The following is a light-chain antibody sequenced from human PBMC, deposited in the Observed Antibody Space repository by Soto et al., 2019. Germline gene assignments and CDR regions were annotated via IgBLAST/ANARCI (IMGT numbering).Light chain of an antibody. CDR1: QSISSY. CDR3: QQSFSDQWT. V-gene: IGKV1-39*01. J-gene: IGKJ1*01. CDR2: AAS. Sequence: DSQMPPSPSSLSASVGDRVTITCRASQSISSYLNWYQQKPVKVPKLLIYAASSLQGGVPSRFSGSGSGNDFTLTISSLQPEDFATYYCQQSFSDQWTFGQGTKVDIK.